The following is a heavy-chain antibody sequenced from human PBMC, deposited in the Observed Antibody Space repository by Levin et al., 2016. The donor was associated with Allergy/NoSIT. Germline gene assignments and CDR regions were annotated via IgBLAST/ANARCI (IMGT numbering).Heavy chain of an antibody. CDR2: ISSDSAYI. CDR3: ARENAYFYGSGSYCDY. Sequence: WIRQPPGKGLEWLSSISSDSAYIFHADSLKGRFTVSRDNAKNSLYLQMNSLRAEDTAVYYCARENAYFYGSGSYCDYWGQGTLVTVSS. J-gene: IGHJ4*02. V-gene: IGHV3-21*01. D-gene: IGHD3-10*01.